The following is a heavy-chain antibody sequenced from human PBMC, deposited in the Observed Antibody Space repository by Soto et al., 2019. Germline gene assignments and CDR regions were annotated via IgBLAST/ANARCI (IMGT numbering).Heavy chain of an antibody. V-gene: IGHV3-23*01. CDR2: ISGSGGST. CDR1: GFTFSSYA. J-gene: IGHJ6*02. CDR3: ANVVTMVRGVINYYYYYGMDV. D-gene: IGHD3-10*01. Sequence: EVQLLESGGGLVQPGGSLRLSCAASGFTFSSYAMSWVRQAPGKGLEWVSAISGSGGSTYYADSVKGRFTISRDNSKNTLYLQMNSLRAEDTAVYYCANVVTMVRGVINYYYYYGMDVWGQGTTVTVSS.